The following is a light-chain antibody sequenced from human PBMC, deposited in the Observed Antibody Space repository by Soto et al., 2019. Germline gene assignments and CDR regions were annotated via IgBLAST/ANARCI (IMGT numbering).Light chain of an antibody. CDR2: GAS. CDR1: QRISSN. CDR3: QQYNNWPPMT. J-gene: IGKJ4*01. Sequence: EIVMTQSPATLSVSPGERATLSCRARQRISSNLAWYQQKPGQAPRLLIDGASTRATGVPARFSGSGSGTEFTLTINSLQSEDLAVYYCQQYNNWPPMTFGGGTKVEIK. V-gene: IGKV3-15*01.